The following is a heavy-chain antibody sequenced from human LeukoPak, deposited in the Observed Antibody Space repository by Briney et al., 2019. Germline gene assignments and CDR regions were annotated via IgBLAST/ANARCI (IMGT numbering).Heavy chain of an antibody. D-gene: IGHD2-2*01. CDR3: ARDERLGYCSSTSCPWYYGMDV. J-gene: IGHJ6*02. Sequence: GGSLRLSCAASGFTFSSYWMSWVRQASGKGLEWVANIKQDGSEKYYVDSVKGRFTISRDNAKNSLYLQMDSLRAEDTAVYYCARDERLGYCSSTSCPWYYGMDVWGQGTTVTVSS. CDR1: GFTFSSYW. CDR2: IKQDGSEK. V-gene: IGHV3-7*03.